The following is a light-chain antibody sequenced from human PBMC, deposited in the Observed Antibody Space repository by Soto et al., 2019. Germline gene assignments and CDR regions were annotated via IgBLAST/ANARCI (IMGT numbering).Light chain of an antibody. Sequence: EIVLTQSPATLSLSPGERATLSCRASQSISNNLAWYQQKPGQAPRLVIYSAFTRATSIPARFSGSGSGTDFTLTISSLQPEDFAVYYCQQDYNLRTFGQGTKVDIK. CDR2: SAF. V-gene: IGKV3D-15*01. CDR1: QSISNN. J-gene: IGKJ1*01. CDR3: QQDYNLRT.